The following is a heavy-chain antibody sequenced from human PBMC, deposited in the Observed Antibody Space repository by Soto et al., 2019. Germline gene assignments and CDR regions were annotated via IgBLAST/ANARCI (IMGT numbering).Heavy chain of an antibody. CDR2: IYYNERT. V-gene: IGHV4-39*01. J-gene: IGHJ6*03. CDR3: ARKTWGSGIYYMVV. CDR1: GGSISTTRYY. Sequence: PSETLSLTCSVSGGSISTTRYYWGWVRQPPGKGLEWIGSIYYNERTNYNPSLKSRVTISVDTSKNQFSLKLSSVTAADTAVYYCARKTWGSGIYYMVVWGKGTTVTVSS. D-gene: IGHD3-10*01.